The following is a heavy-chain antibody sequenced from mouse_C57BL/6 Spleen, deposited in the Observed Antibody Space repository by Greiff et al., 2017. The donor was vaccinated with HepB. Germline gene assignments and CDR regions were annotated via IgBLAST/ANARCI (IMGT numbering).Heavy chain of an antibody. D-gene: IGHD1-1*01. CDR3: TFNYDGSSYFDY. J-gene: IGHJ2*01. Sequence: VQLQQSGAELVRPGASVKLSCTASGFNIKDDYMHWVKQRPEQGLEWIGWIDPENGDTEYASKFQGKATITADTSSNTAYLQLSSLTSEDTAVYYCTFNYDGSSYFDYWGQGTTLTVSS. CDR2: IDPENGDT. CDR1: GFNIKDDY. V-gene: IGHV14-4*01.